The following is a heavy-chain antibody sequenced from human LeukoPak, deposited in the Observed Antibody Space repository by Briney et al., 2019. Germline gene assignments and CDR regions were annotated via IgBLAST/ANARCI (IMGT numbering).Heavy chain of an antibody. V-gene: IGHV1-2*02. CDR2: LYPKSGDT. D-gene: IGHD2-15*01. CDR1: GYTFTSSG. J-gene: IGHJ4*02. CDR3: AGEYCSGGNCRQGFDY. Sequence: ASVKVSCKASGYTFTSSGISWLRQAPGQGLEWMGWLYPKSGDTNHAQIFQGRVTLTRDTSISTAYMELSSLRSDDSAVYYCAGEYCSGGNCRQGFDYWGQGTLVTVSS.